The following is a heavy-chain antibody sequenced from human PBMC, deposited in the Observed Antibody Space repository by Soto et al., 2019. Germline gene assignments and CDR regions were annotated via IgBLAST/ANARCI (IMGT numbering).Heavy chain of an antibody. CDR2: LIPIFGTT. D-gene: IGHD3-10*01. Sequence: QVQLVQSGTEVKKPGSSVKVSCKASGGTFRSNAISWVRQAPGQGLEWMGGLIPIFGTTNYAQKFQGRVTSTADESASTAYMELSSLRSDDTAVYYCASLPRFYYGSGYGMDVWGQGTTVTVSS. V-gene: IGHV1-69*01. CDR3: ASLPRFYYGSGYGMDV. CDR1: GGTFRSNA. J-gene: IGHJ6*02.